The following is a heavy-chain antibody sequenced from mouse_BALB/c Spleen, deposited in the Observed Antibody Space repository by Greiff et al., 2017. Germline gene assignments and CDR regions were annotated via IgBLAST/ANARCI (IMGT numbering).Heavy chain of an antibody. Sequence: EVQLQQSGAELVKPGASVKLSCTASGFNIKDSYMHWVKQRPEQGLEWIGRIDPANGNTKYDPKFQGKATITADTSSNTAYLQLSSLTSEDTAVYYCAGDYDGYWYFDVWGAGTTVTVSS. D-gene: IGHD2-4*01. CDR1: GFNIKDSY. CDR2: IDPANGNT. V-gene: IGHV14-3*02. J-gene: IGHJ1*01. CDR3: AGDYDGYWYFDV.